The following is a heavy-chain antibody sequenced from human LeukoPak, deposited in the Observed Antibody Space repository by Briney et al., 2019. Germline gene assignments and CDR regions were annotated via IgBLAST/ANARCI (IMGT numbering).Heavy chain of an antibody. D-gene: IGHD6-13*01. Sequence: SETLSLTCTVSGDSISSRSYYWDWIRQPPGGGLEWIGSIFYRGTTYYNPSLKSRVTILLDTSKNHFSLKLTSVTAADTAMYYCARGMQLLVRDAFDVWGLGTMVTVSS. J-gene: IGHJ3*01. CDR2: IFYRGTT. V-gene: IGHV4-39*07. CDR3: ARGMQLLVRDAFDV. CDR1: GDSISSRSYY.